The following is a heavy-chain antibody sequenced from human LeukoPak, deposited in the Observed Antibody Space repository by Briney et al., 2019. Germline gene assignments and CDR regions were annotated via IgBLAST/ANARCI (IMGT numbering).Heavy chain of an antibody. V-gene: IGHV4-30-2*01. CDR2: IYHSGST. CDR1: GGSISSGGYS. CDR3: ASSTHCSSTSCYVPPAV. Sequence: SQTLSLTCAVSGGSISSGGYSWSWIRQPPGKGLEWIGYIYHSGSTYYNPSLKSRVTISVDRSKNQFSLKLSSVTAADTAVYYCASSTHCSSTSCYVPPAVWGQGTTVTVPS. J-gene: IGHJ6*02. D-gene: IGHD2-2*01.